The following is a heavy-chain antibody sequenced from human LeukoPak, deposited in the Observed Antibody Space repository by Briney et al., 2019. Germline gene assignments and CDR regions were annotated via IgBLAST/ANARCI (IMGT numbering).Heavy chain of an antibody. Sequence: GGPLRFSWAASGFTFSSYSMNWVGQAPGKGLEWVSSISSSSSYIYYADSVKGRFTISRDNAKNSLYLQMNSLRAEDTAVYYCARAWFDPWGQGTLVTVSS. CDR1: GFTFSSYS. V-gene: IGHV3-21*01. CDR3: ARAWFDP. CDR2: ISSSSSYI. J-gene: IGHJ5*02.